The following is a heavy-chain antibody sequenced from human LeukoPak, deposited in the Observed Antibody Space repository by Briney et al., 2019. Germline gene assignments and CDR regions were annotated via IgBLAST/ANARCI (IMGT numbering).Heavy chain of an antibody. CDR3: VGGGRDGYNIYFHH. D-gene: IGHD5-24*01. J-gene: IGHJ1*01. CDR1: GVTFSTYA. CDR2: ISGNGGST. V-gene: IGHV3-64D*06. Sequence: GGSLRLSCSASGVTFSTYAMHWVRQAPGKGLEYVSVISGNGGSTSYADSVKGRFITSRDNSKNTVYLQMSSLRAEDTAIYYCVGGGRDGYNIYFHHWGQGTLVTVSS.